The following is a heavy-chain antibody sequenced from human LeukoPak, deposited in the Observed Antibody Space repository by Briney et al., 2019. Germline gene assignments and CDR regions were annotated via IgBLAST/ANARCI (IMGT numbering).Heavy chain of an antibody. CDR3: ARDKRHSYGRYFDH. CDR2: MQSSGNS. V-gene: IGHV4-59*02. J-gene: IGHJ4*02. Sequence: SETLSLTCSVSGDSVSTYHWNWIRKPPGKGLEWIAFMQSSGNSNYNPSLKSRVTMFVDTSKNQFVLNLRSVTAADTAVYYCARDKRHSYGRYFDHWGQGMLVAVSS. D-gene: IGHD5-18*01. CDR1: GDSVSTYH.